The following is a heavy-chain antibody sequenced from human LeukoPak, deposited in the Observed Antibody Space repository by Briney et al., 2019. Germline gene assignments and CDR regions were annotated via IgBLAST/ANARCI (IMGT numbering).Heavy chain of an antibody. CDR2: IYYSGST. Sequence: SETLSLNCTVSGGSISSYYWSWIRQPPGKGLEWIGYIYYSGSTNYNPPLKSRVTISVDTSKNQFSLKLSSVTAADTAVYYCASHYGPYYFDYWGQGTLVTVSS. J-gene: IGHJ4*02. CDR1: GGSISSYY. CDR3: ASHYGPYYFDY. D-gene: IGHD4-17*01. V-gene: IGHV4-59*08.